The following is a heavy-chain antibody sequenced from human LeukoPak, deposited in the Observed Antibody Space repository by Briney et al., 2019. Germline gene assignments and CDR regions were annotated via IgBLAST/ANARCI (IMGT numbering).Heavy chain of an antibody. CDR1: GYTFTNHD. D-gene: IGHD2-2*01. V-gene: IGHV1-8*03. CDR3: ARVIVVVPATRIWFDP. CDR2: MNPKSGNT. Sequence: ASVKVSCKASGYTFTNHDINWVRQAPGQGLEWMGWMNPKSGNTGYAQKFQGRVTITRNTSISTAYMELSSLRSEDTAVYYCARVIVVVPATRIWFDPWGQGTLVIVSS. J-gene: IGHJ5*02.